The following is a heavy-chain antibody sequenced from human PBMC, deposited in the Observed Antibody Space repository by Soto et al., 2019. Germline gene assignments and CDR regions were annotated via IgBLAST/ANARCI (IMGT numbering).Heavy chain of an antibody. D-gene: IGHD2-2*01. V-gene: IGHV1-69*06. CDR1: GGTFSSYA. Sequence: GASVKVSCKASGGTFSSYAISWVRQAPGQGLEWMGGIIPIFGTANYAQKFQGRVTITADKSTSTAYMELSSLRSEDTAVYYCAGGGGYCSSTSCSTPYYYYYYGMDVWGQGTTVTVSS. J-gene: IGHJ6*02. CDR3: AGGGGYCSSTSCSTPYYYYYYGMDV. CDR2: IIPIFGTA.